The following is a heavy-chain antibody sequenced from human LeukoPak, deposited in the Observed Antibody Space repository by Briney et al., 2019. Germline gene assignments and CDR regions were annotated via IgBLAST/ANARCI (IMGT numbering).Heavy chain of an antibody. CDR3: TGDFDY. CDR2: IRFDGSNT. V-gene: IGHV3-30*02. J-gene: IGHJ4*02. Sequence: GGSLGLSCAASGFTFNTYDMHWVRQAPGKGLEWVALIRFDGSNTSYADSVKGRFTISRDNSKNTLYLQMNSLRADDTAVYYCTGDFDYWGQGTLATVSS. CDR1: GFTFNTYD.